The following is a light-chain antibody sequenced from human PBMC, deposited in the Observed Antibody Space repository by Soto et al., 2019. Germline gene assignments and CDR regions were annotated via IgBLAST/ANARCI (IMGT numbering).Light chain of an antibody. CDR1: SSNIGAGYD. J-gene: IGLJ2*01. CDR3: QSYDTSLSVV. CDR2: ANS. Sequence: QSVLTQPPSVSGAPGQRVTISCTGSSSNIGAGYDVHWYQQLPGTAPKLLMYANSNRPSGVPDRFSDSKSGTSASLAITGLQAEDEADYYCQSYDTSLSVVFGGGTKLTVL. V-gene: IGLV1-40*01.